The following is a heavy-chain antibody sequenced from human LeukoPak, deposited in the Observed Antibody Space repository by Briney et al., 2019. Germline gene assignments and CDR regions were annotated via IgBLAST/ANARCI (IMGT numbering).Heavy chain of an antibody. J-gene: IGHJ5*01. CDR1: GYTFINHG. Sequence: PEASVKVSCKASGYTFINHGISWVRQAPGQGLEWMGWISAYNGRTEYAPNLQDRVTMTTDTSTTTAYMELRSLTSDDTAVYYCGRRSPNPNDSWGQGTLVTVSS. CDR3: GRRSPNPNDS. V-gene: IGHV1-18*01. D-gene: IGHD3-10*01. CDR2: ISAYNGRT.